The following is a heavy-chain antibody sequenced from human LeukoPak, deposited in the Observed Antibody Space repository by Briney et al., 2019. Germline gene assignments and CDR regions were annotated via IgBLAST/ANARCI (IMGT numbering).Heavy chain of an antibody. J-gene: IGHJ4*02. CDR3: AKTAPADYYGSGSYSDY. Sequence: GGSLRLSCAASGFTFSSYAMSWVRQAPGKGLEWVSAIRGSGGSTYYADSVKGRFTISRDNSKNTLYLQMNSLRAEDTAVYYCAKTAPADYYGSGSYSDYWGQGTLVTVSS. V-gene: IGHV3-23*01. D-gene: IGHD3-10*01. CDR2: IRGSGGST. CDR1: GFTFSSYA.